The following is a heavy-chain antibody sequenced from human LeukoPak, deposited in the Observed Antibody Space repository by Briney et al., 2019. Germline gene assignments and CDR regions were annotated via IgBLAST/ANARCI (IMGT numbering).Heavy chain of an antibody. CDR1: GGSFSGYY. D-gene: IGHD6-13*01. CDR2: INHSGST. V-gene: IGHV4-34*01. J-gene: IGHJ6*02. CDR3: ARGGRGSSSWASYYYYYGMDV. Sequence: SETLSLTCAVYGGSFSGYYWSWIRQPPGKGLEWIGEINHSGSTNYNPSLKSRVTISVDTSKNQFSLKLSSVTAADTAVYYCARGGRGSSSWASYYYYYGMDVWGQGTTVTVSS.